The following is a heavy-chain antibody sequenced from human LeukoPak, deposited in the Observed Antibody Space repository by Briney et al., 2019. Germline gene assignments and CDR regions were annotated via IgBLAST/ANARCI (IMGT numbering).Heavy chain of an antibody. CDR2: IYNNNT. CDR3: ARDYYDSSGPFDY. CDR1: GFPVSSNY. V-gene: IGHV3-66*01. D-gene: IGHD3-22*01. J-gene: IGHJ4*02. Sequence: GGSLRLSCAASGFPVSSNYMSWVRQAPGKGLECVSIIYNNNTYYADSVKGRFTISRDNSKNTLYLQMNSLRAEDTAVYYCARDYYDSSGPFDYWGQGTLVTVSS.